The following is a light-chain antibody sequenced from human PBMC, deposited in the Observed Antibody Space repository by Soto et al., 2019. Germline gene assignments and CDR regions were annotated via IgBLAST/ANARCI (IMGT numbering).Light chain of an antibody. V-gene: IGLV1-44*01. CDR3: AAWDDSLNGVL. J-gene: IGLJ2*01. Sequence: QPVLTQPPSASGTPGQRVTISCSGSSSNIGSNTVNWDQQLPGTAPKFLLYKNNQRPAGVPDRFSGSKSGTSASLAIRGLQCADAADYYCAAWDDSLNGVLFGGGTKLTVL. CDR1: SSNIGSNT. CDR2: KNN.